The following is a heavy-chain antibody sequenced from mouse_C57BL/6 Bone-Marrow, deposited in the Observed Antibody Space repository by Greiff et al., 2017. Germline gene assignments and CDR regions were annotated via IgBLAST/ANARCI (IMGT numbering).Heavy chain of an antibody. D-gene: IGHD1-1*01. V-gene: IGHV2-5*01. CDR3: AKNRGTTVVSPSMDY. CDR1: GFSLTSYG. Sequence: QVQLKESGPGLVQPSQSLSITCTVSGFSLTSYGVHWVRQSPGKGLEWLGVIWRGGSTDYNAAFMSRLSITKDNSKSQVFFKMNSLQADDTAIYYCAKNRGTTVVSPSMDYWGQGTSVTVSS. J-gene: IGHJ4*01. CDR2: IWRGGST.